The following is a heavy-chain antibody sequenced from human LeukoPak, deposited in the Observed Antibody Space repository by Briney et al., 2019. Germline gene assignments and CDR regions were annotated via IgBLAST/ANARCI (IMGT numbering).Heavy chain of an antibody. Sequence: GGSLRLSCGGSGFTFSSYAMSWVRQAPGKGLEWVSAISGSGGSTYYADSVKGRFTISRDNSKNTLYLQMNSLRAEDTAVYYCAKDRGYCSSTSCYKGGGDFDYWGQGTLVTVSS. V-gene: IGHV3-23*01. CDR2: ISGSGGST. CDR3: AKDRGYCSSTSCYKGGGDFDY. D-gene: IGHD2-2*02. CDR1: GFTFSSYA. J-gene: IGHJ4*02.